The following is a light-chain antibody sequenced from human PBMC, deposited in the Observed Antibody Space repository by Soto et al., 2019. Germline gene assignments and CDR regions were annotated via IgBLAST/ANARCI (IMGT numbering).Light chain of an antibody. CDR1: QSLTDW. CDR2: RAS. J-gene: IGKJ1*01. Sequence: DIQMTQSPSTLSASVGDRVTITCRASQSLTDWLAWYQRKPGKAPNLLIYRASSLESGVPSRFSGSGYGAQFSLTISSLQPDDFATYYCQQYNGTFGQGTKVEI. V-gene: IGKV1-5*03. CDR3: QQYNGT.